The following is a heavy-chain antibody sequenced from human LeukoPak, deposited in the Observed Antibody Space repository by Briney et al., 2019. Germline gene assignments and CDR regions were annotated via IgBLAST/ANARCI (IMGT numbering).Heavy chain of an antibody. Sequence: GASVKVSCKVSGYTLTELSIHWVRQAPGKGLKWMGGFDPEDGETIYAQKFQGRVTMTEDTSTDTAYMELSSLRAEDTAVYYCAKDREDIVATIAGRHPDYWSQGTLVTVSS. J-gene: IGHJ4*02. D-gene: IGHD5-12*01. CDR3: AKDREDIVATIAGRHPDY. CDR1: GYTLTELS. V-gene: IGHV1-24*01. CDR2: FDPEDGET.